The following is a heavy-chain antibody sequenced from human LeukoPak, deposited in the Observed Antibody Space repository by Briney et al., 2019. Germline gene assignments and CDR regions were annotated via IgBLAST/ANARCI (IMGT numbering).Heavy chain of an antibody. CDR3: ARDMIVVVITTPEDYYYGMDV. Sequence: SVKVSCKASGYTFTGYYMHWVRQAPGQGLEWMGRIIPILGIANYAQKFQGRVTITADKSTSTAYMELSSLRSEDTAVYYCARDMIVVVITTPEDYYYGMDVWGQGTTVTVSS. J-gene: IGHJ6*02. V-gene: IGHV1-69*04. CDR2: IIPILGIA. CDR1: GYTFTGYY. D-gene: IGHD3-22*01.